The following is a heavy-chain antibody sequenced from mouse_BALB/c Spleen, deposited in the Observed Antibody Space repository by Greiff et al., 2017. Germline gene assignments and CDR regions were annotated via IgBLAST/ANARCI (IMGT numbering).Heavy chain of an antibody. D-gene: IGHD1-1*01. CDR3: ARGATVVATHFDY. Sequence: EVQLVESGGGLVKPGGSLKLSCAASGFTFSSYAMSWVRQTPEKRLEWVASISSGGSTYYPDSVKGRFTISRDNARNILYLQMSSLRSEDTAMYYCARGATVVATHFDYWGQGTTLTVSS. J-gene: IGHJ2*01. CDR1: GFTFSSYA. CDR2: ISSGGST. V-gene: IGHV5-6-5*01.